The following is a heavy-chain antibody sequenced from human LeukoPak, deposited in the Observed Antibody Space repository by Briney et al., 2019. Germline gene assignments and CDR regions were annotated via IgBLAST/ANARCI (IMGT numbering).Heavy chain of an antibody. Sequence: ASVKVSCKASGYTFTSYAMNWVRQAPGQGLEWMGWINTNTGNPTYAQGFTGRFVFSLDTSVSTAYLQISSLKAEDTAVYYCARGTYGIAVAGTVFDYWGQGTLVTVSS. J-gene: IGHJ4*02. V-gene: IGHV7-4-1*02. D-gene: IGHD6-19*01. CDR2: INTNTGNP. CDR1: GYTFTSYA. CDR3: ARGTYGIAVAGTVFDY.